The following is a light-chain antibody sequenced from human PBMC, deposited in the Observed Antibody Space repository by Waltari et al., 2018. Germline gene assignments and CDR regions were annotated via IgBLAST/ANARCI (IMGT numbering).Light chain of an antibody. CDR1: QNPSIN. CDR3: QQYNDWPYT. Sequence: EIVMTQSPATLSVSPGERATLSCRASQNPSINLAWYQAKPGQAPRPLISGTSTRATGVPARFSGRGVGTEFTLTISSLQPEDFAVYFCQQYNDWPYTFGQGTRLDFK. V-gene: IGKV3-15*01. CDR2: GTS. J-gene: IGKJ2*01.